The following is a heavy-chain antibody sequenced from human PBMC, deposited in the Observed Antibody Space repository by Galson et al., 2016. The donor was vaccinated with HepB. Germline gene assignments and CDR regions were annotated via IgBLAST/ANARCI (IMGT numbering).Heavy chain of an antibody. D-gene: IGHD6-19*01. CDR2: ISAYNGNT. J-gene: IGHJ4*02. CDR1: GYTFITYA. V-gene: IGHV1-18*01. Sequence: SVKVSCKASGYTFITYAISWVRQAPGQGLEWMGWISAYNGNTDYAQKLQGRVTMTTDTSTSTAYMELRSLRSDDTAVYYCARTYSTGWYRGDFDYWGQGTLVTVSS. CDR3: ARTYSTGWYRGDFDY.